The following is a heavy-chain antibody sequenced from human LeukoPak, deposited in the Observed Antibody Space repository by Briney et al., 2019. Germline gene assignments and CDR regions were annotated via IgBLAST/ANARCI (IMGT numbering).Heavy chain of an antibody. Sequence: GGSLRLSCAASGFTFSSYAMSWVRQAPGKGLEWVSAISGSGGSTYYADSVKGRFTIPRDNSKNTRYLQMNSLRAEDTAVYYCAKPPYGSGSYEYFDYWGQGTLVTVSS. D-gene: IGHD3-10*01. J-gene: IGHJ4*02. CDR3: AKPPYGSGSYEYFDY. CDR2: ISGSGGST. V-gene: IGHV3-23*01. CDR1: GFTFSSYA.